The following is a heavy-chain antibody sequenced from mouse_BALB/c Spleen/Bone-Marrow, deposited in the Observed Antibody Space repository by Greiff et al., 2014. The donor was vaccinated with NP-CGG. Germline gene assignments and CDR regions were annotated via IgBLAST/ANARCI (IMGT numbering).Heavy chain of an antibody. Sequence: EVHLVESGAELVKPGASVKLSCTASGFNIKDTYLHWVKQRPEQGLDWIGRIDPASGNTKYDPKFQGKATITADTSSNTAYLQLSSPTSEDTAVYYCASYRYGWYFDVWGAGTTVTVSS. CDR2: IDPASGNT. D-gene: IGHD2-14*01. V-gene: IGHV14-3*02. J-gene: IGHJ1*01. CDR3: ASYRYGWYFDV. CDR1: GFNIKDTY.